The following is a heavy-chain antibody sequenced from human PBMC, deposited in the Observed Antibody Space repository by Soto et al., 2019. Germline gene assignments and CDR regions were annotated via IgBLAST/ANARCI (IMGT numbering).Heavy chain of an antibody. Sequence: QPGGSLRLSCAASGFTFSSYAMSWVRQAPGKGLEWVSAISGSGGSTYYADSVKGRFTISRDNSKNTLYLQMNSLRAEDTAVYYCAKNPTGGGYSQMDYWGQGTLVTVSS. CDR3: AKNPTGGGYSQMDY. J-gene: IGHJ4*02. CDR2: ISGSGGST. CDR1: GFTFSSYA. V-gene: IGHV3-23*01. D-gene: IGHD3-22*01.